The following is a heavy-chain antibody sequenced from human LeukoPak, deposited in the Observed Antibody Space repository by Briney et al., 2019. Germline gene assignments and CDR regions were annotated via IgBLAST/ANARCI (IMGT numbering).Heavy chain of an antibody. CDR2: IYTSGST. CDR1: GGSISSYY. J-gene: IGHJ6*02. V-gene: IGHV4-4*07. D-gene: IGHD3-10*01. Sequence: SETLSLTCTVSGGSISSYYWSWIRQAAGKGLEWIGRIYTSGSTNYNPSLKSRVTISVDTSKNQFSLKLSSVTAADTAVYYCARARFGELLDGMDVWGQGTTVTVSS. CDR3: ARARFGELLDGMDV.